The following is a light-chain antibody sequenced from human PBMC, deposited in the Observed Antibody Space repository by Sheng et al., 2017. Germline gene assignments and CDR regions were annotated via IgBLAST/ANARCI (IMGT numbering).Light chain of an antibody. V-gene: IGLV1-47*01. CDR1: SSNVGSSD. CDR3: AAWDDSMSGTYI. J-gene: IGLJ1*01. CDR2: TDS. Sequence: QSVLTQPPSASGTPGQRVTISCSGSSSNVGSSDVYWYQQLPGTAPKLLIFTDSRRPPGVPDRFSASKSGTSASLAISGLRSEDEADYYCAAWDDSMSGTYIFGTGTKVTVL.